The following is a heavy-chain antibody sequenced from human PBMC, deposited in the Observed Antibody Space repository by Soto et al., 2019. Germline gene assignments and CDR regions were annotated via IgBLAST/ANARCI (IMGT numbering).Heavy chain of an antibody. Sequence: GGSLRLSCAASGFTFSSYAMSWVRQAPGKGLEWVSAISGSGGSTYYADSVKGRFTISRDNSKNTLYLQMNSSVTAADTAVYYCARTPGGAPADYYFDYWGLGTLVTVSS. D-gene: IGHD4-17*01. CDR3: ARTPGGAPADYYFDY. V-gene: IGHV3-23*01. CDR2: ISGSGGST. J-gene: IGHJ4*02. CDR1: GFTFSSYA.